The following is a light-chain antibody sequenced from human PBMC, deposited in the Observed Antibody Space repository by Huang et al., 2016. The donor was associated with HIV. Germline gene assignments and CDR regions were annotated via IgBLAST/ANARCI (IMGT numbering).Light chain of an antibody. CDR3: QQYDSSQGIS. CDR2: GAS. J-gene: IGKJ5*01. CDR1: QTIKNIY. Sequence: EIVLTQSPDTLSLSPGGRATVACRVSQTIKNIYLAWYQQKPGQGPRLLIYGASSRATYIPDRFSGSGSGTDFTLTINSLEPEDFAVYYCQQYDSSQGISFGQGTRLEMK. V-gene: IGKV3-20*01.